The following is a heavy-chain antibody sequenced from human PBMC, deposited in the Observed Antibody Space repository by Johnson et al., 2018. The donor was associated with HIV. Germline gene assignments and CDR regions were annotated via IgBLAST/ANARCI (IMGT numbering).Heavy chain of an antibody. Sequence: VQLVESGGGLVQTGGSLRLSCAVSGFTFSSYWMSWVRQAPGKGLEWVANIKHDGTEKHYVDSLKGRFTISRDNAKNSLYLQMNSLRVDDTAVYYCARDRAVPDDGYNDYAFDIWGQGTMVTVSS. V-gene: IGHV3-7*05. CDR1: GFTFSSYW. CDR3: ARDRAVPDDGYNDYAFDI. J-gene: IGHJ3*02. D-gene: IGHD5-24*01. CDR2: IKHDGTEK.